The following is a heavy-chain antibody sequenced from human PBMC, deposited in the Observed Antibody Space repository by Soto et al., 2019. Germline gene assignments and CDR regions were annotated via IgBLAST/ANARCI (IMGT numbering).Heavy chain of an antibody. CDR2: IYPGDSDT. CDR1: GYSFTSYW. J-gene: IGHJ6*02. Sequence: GESLKISCMGSGYSFTSYWIGWVRQMPGKGLEWMGIIYPGDSDTRYSPSFQGQVTISADKSISTAYLQWSSLKASDTAMYYCARRSSSDYYYYYGMDVWGQGTTVTVSS. V-gene: IGHV5-51*01. CDR3: ARRSSSDYYYYYGMDV. D-gene: IGHD6-13*01.